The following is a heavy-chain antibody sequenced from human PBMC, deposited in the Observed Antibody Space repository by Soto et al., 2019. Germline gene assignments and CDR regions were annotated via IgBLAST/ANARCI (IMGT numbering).Heavy chain of an antibody. CDR2: IYYSGST. CDR1: GGSISSGGYY. D-gene: IGHD6-6*01. CDR3: ASRIAARPGGLDY. V-gene: IGHV4-31*03. J-gene: IGHJ4*02. Sequence: SETLSLTCTVPGGSISSGGYYWSWIRQHPGKGLEWIGYIYYSGSTYYNPSLKSRVTISVDTSKNQFSLKLSSVTAADTAVYYCASRIAARPGGLDYWGQGTLVTVSS.